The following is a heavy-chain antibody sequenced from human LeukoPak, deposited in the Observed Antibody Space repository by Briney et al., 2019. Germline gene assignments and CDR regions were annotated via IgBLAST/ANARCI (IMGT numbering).Heavy chain of an antibody. V-gene: IGHV4-61*02. J-gene: IGHJ3*02. CDR2: IYTSGST. CDR3: ARERGPYYYDSSGYYYDAFDI. D-gene: IGHD3-22*01. CDR1: GGSISSGSYY. Sequence: PSETLSLTCTVSGGSISSGSYYWSWIRQPAGKGLEWIGRIYTSGSTYYNPSLKSRVTISVDTSKNQFSLKLSSVTAADTAVYYCARERGPYYYDSSGYYYDAFDIWGQGTMVTVSS.